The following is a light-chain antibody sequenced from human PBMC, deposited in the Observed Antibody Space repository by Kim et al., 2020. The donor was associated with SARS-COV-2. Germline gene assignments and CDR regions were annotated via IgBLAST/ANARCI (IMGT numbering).Light chain of an antibody. CDR3: QQRYDWPLT. Sequence: WSPGERATLSGRASQSVSSSLGWYQQRPGQAPRLLIYDASNRATGVPARFSGSGSGTDFTLTISSLEPEDFAVYFCQQRYDWPLTFGGGTKVEIK. CDR2: DAS. J-gene: IGKJ4*01. CDR1: QSVSSS. V-gene: IGKV3-11*01.